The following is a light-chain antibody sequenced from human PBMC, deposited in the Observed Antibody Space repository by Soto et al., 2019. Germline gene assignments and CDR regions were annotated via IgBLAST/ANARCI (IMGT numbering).Light chain of an antibody. CDR2: DVS. J-gene: IGLJ1*01. CDR3: SSFTSSSTYV. V-gene: IGLV2-18*02. CDR1: SSDVGSYNR. Sequence: QSVLTQPPSVSGSPGQSVTISRTGTSSDVGSYNRVSWYQQPPGTAPKLMIYDVSNRPSGVPDRFSGSKSGNTASLTISGLQADDDADYYCSSFTSSSTYVFGTGTNVTVL.